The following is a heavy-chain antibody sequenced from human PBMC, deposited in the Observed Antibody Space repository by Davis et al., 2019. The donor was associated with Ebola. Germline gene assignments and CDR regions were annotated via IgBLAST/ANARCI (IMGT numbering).Heavy chain of an antibody. D-gene: IGHD4-17*01. J-gene: IGHJ4*02. CDR1: GFTFSTYS. CDR2: TSRSSTV. V-gene: IGHV3-48*02. CDR3: VRGYGASY. Sequence: PGGSLRLSCAASGFTFSTYSMNWVRQAPGKGLEWISYTSRSSTVSYSDSVKGRFTISRDNAKNSLYLQMNSLRDEDTAVYYCVRGYGASYWGPGTLVTVSS.